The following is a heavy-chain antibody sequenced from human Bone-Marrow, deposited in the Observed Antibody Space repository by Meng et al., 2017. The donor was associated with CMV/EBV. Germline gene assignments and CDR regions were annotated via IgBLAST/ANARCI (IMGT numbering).Heavy chain of an antibody. Sequence: SVKVSCKASGFTFSNSAVQWVRQARGQRLEWIGWIVVGSGNTNYAQKFQERVTITRDMSTSTAYMELSSLRSEDTAVYYCAADSRFWSGYYRAFDIWGQGTMVTVSS. CDR3: AADSRFWSGYYRAFDI. CDR2: IVVGSGNT. V-gene: IGHV1-58*01. CDR1: GFTFSNSA. J-gene: IGHJ3*02. D-gene: IGHD3-3*01.